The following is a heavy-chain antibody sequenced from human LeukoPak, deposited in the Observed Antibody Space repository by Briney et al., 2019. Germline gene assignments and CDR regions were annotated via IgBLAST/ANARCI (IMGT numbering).Heavy chain of an antibody. D-gene: IGHD2-15*01. J-gene: IGHJ4*02. V-gene: IGHV4-30-4*01. Sequence: PSETLSLTCTVSGASINSDNHYWSWIRQSPGKGLEWLGYYHSGNTDYSPSLKSRVTMSVDTSKNQFSLKMRSVTAADTAVYYCARDQVNRWFYYWGQGTLVTVSS. CDR2: YHSGNT. CDR1: GASINSDNHY. CDR3: ARDQVNRWFYY.